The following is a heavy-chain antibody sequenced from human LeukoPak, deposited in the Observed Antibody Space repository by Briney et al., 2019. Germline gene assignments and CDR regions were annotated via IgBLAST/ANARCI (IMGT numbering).Heavy chain of an antibody. CDR2: INPSGGST. V-gene: IGHV1-46*01. CDR1: GYTFTIYY. J-gene: IGHJ5*02. CDR3: AREDCSSTSCYGGDWFDP. Sequence: ASVNVSCKASGYTFTIYYMHWVRQAPGQGLEWMGIINPSGGSTSYAQKFQGRVTMTRDTSTSTVYMELSSLRSEDTAVYYCAREDCSSTSCYGGDWFDPWGQGTLVTVSS. D-gene: IGHD2-2*01.